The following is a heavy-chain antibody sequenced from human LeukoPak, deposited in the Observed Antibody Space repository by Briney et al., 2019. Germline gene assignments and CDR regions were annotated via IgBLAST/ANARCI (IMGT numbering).Heavy chain of an antibody. CDR2: IEYSGGSA. V-gene: IGHV3-23*01. CDR1: GFTLSSYE. D-gene: IGHD2-8*01. J-gene: IGHJ4*03. CDR3: AKGYCTNGVCYFDY. Sequence: GGSLRLSCTVSGFTLSSYEMSWIRQAPGKGLEWVSSIEYSGGSAYYADSVKGRFTISRDDSKNTLYLQMNSLRAEDTAVYYCAKGYCTNGVCYFDYWGQGTLVTVSS.